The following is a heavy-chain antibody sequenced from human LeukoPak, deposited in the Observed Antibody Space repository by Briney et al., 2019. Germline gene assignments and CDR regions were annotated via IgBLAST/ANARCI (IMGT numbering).Heavy chain of an antibody. Sequence: GGSLRLSCAASGFTFSSYAMSWVRQAPVKGLEWVSAISGSGGSTYYADSVKGRFTISRDNSKNTLFLQMNSLRGEDTALYYCARENIAVAGTTTDYWGQGTLVTVSS. CDR1: GFTFSSYA. CDR3: ARENIAVAGTTTDY. CDR2: ISGSGGST. J-gene: IGHJ4*02. V-gene: IGHV3-23*01. D-gene: IGHD6-19*01.